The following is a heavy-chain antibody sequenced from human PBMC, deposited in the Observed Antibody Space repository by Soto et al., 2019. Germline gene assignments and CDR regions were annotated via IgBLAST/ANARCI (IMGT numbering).Heavy chain of an antibody. Sequence: EVQLVESGGGLVQPGGSLRLSCAASEFTFSSYWMNWVRQAPGKGLEWVANIKEDGSEKYYVDSVKGRFNISRDNAKNSLCLRMNSLRGEDTAVYYCARDLGAPGRGSAVGYYYHYGMDVWCQGTTVTVSS. V-gene: IGHV3-7*05. CDR2: IKEDGSEK. D-gene: IGHD2-2*01. CDR3: ARDLGAPGRGSAVGYYYHYGMDV. J-gene: IGHJ6*02. CDR1: EFTFSSYW.